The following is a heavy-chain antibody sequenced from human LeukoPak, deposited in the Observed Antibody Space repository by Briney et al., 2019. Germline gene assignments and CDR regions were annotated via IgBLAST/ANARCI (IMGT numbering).Heavy chain of an antibody. V-gene: IGHV3-69-1*01. J-gene: IGHJ3*02. Sequence: PGGSLRLSCAASAFTFSDYYMSGVRQAPGKGLEWVSYISSSSTIYYADSVKGRFTISRDNAKNSLYLQMNSLRAEDTAVYYCARGDPFGSSDIWGQGTMVTVSS. D-gene: IGHD3-3*01. CDR3: ARGDPFGSSDI. CDR1: AFTFSDYY. CDR2: ISSSSTI.